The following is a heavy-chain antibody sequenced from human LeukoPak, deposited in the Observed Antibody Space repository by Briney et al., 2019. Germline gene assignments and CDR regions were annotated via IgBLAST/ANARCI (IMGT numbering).Heavy chain of an antibody. Sequence: GGSLRLSCAASGFTFSSYWMSWVRQAPGKGLEWVANIKQDGSEKYYVDSVKGRFTISRDNAKNSLYLQMNSLRTEDTAVYYCARAPYYYYMDVWGKGTTVTVSS. V-gene: IGHV3-7*01. CDR1: GFTFSSYW. J-gene: IGHJ6*03. CDR2: IKQDGSEK. CDR3: ARAPYYYYMDV.